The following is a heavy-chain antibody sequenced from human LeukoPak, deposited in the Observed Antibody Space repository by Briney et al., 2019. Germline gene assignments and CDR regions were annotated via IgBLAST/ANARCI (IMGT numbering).Heavy chain of an antibody. V-gene: IGHV3-21*01. CDR2: ISSSSSYI. D-gene: IGHD2-15*01. Sequence: GGSLRLSCAASGFIFSSYSMNWVRQAPGKGLEWVSSISSSSSYINYADSLEGRFTISRDNAKNSLYLQMNSLRVEDTAVYYCARVYCSGGSCYSLFDYWGRGTLVTVSS. J-gene: IGHJ4*02. CDR3: ARVYCSGGSCYSLFDY. CDR1: GFIFSSYS.